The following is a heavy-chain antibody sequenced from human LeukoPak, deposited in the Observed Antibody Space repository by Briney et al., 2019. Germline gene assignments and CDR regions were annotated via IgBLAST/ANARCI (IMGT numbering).Heavy chain of an antibody. Sequence: SETLSLTCNVSGGSISSDYWSWIRQPPGKGLEWIGSIYYTGSTTYNPSLKSRLTISLDTSKNQFSLKLSSVTAADTAVNYCATKGPLVVWGQGTLVTVSS. J-gene: IGHJ4*02. CDR2: IYYTGST. V-gene: IGHV4-59*08. D-gene: IGHD2-15*01. CDR3: ATKGPLVV. CDR1: GGSISSDY.